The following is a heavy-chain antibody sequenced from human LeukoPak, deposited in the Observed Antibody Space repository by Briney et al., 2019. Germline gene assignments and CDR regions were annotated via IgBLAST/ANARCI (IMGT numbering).Heavy chain of an antibody. J-gene: IGHJ4*02. CDR2: IKKDGSEK. Sequence: GGSLRLSCAASGFTFSSYWMSWVRQAPGKGLEWVANIKKDGSEKYYVDSVKGRFTISRDNAKNSLYLQMNSLRAEDTAVYYCARDRVTMVRGVNYYFDYWGRGTLVTVPS. V-gene: IGHV3-7*05. D-gene: IGHD3-10*01. CDR3: ARDRVTMVRGVNYYFDY. CDR1: GFTFSSYW.